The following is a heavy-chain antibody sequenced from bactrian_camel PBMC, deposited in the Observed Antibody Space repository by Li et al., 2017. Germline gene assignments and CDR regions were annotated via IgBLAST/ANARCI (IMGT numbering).Heavy chain of an antibody. J-gene: IGHJ6*01. CDR2: IASDGNA. V-gene: IGHV3S53*01. CDR1: GSIKRGSLC. CDR3: AARLVSLCGYWLTFRY. D-gene: IGHD5*01. Sequence: VQLVESGGGSVQTGGSLRLSCTVNGSIKRGSLCMGWFRQVPGKEREGVAIIASDGNAEYTESAKGRFTISKDNAKNTLYLQMNSLGPEDTAMYYCAARLVSLCGYWLTFRYWGQGTQVTVS.